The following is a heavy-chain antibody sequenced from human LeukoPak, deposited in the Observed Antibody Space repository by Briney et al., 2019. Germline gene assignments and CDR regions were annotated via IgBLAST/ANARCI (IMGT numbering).Heavy chain of an antibody. Sequence: MPISSQASDYGSTSYWTSCAGRMRPQGREWMGIIYPGDSDTRYSPSFQGQVTISADKSISTAYLQWSSLKASDTAMYYCARHGGSNAFDIWGQGAMVTVSS. CDR3: ARHGGSNAFDI. J-gene: IGHJ3*02. V-gene: IGHV5-51*01. CDR2: IYPGDSDT. D-gene: IGHD3-16*01. CDR1: DYGSTSYW.